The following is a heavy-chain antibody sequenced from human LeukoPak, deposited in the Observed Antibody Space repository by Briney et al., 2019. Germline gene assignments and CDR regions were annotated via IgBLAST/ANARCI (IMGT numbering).Heavy chain of an antibody. Sequence: GGSLRLSCTASGLTLGGHDMHWVRQTTGDGLEWVAAVSAGHHAYYAGSVKGRFTVSREDAKNSLFLQMNSLRAGDTAIYYCVREARGYHYTYFDYWGQGSLVTVSS. J-gene: IGHJ4*02. D-gene: IGHD5-18*01. CDR1: GLTLGGHD. CDR2: VSAGHHA. V-gene: IGHV3-13*01. CDR3: VREARGYHYTYFDY.